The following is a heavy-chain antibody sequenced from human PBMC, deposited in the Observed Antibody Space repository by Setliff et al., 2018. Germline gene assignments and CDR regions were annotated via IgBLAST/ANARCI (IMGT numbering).Heavy chain of an antibody. J-gene: IGHJ4*02. D-gene: IGHD5-12*01. Sequence: ASVKVSCKASGYTFTSHDIHWVRQAPGQGFEWMGWINPNSGDTNYAQNFQGRVTMTRDTSISTAYMELSRLTSDDSAVYYCARAVSGYDYHYFDKWGQGTLVTVSS. CDR2: INPNSGDT. CDR1: GYTFTSHD. V-gene: IGHV1-2*02. CDR3: ARAVSGYDYHYFDK.